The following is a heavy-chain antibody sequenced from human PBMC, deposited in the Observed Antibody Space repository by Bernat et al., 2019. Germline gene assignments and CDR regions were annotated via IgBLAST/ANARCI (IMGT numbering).Heavy chain of an antibody. J-gene: IGHJ4*02. Sequence: QVQLQESGPGLVKPSETLSLTCTVSGGSISSYYWSWIRQPPGKGLEWIGYIYYSGSTNYNPSLKSRVTISVDTSKNQFSLKLSYVTAADTAVYYCAGLNGVFDYWGQGTLVTVSS. CDR2: IYYSGST. V-gene: IGHV4-59*08. D-gene: IGHD2-8*01. CDR3: AGLNGVFDY. CDR1: GGSISSYY.